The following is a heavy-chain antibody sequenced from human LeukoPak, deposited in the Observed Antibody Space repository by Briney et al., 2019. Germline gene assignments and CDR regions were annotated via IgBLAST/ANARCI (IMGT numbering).Heavy chain of an antibody. CDR2: IYYSGST. V-gene: IGHV4-59*01. CDR3: ARDSNRDAFDI. Sequence: PSETLSLTCTVSGGSISSYYWSWVRQPPGKGLEWIGYIYYSGSTNYNPSLKSRVTISVDTSKSQFSLKLSSVTAADTAMYYCARDSNRDAFDIWGQGTMVTVSS. D-gene: IGHD1-14*01. CDR1: GGSISSYY. J-gene: IGHJ3*02.